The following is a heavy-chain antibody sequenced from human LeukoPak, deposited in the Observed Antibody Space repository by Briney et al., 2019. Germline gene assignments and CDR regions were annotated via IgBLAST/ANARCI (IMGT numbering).Heavy chain of an antibody. CDR3: ARDPRIVGATPSLDY. J-gene: IGHJ4*02. D-gene: IGHD1-26*01. CDR2: INPSGGST. CDR1: GYTFTSYY. V-gene: IGHV1-46*01. Sequence: ASVKVSCKASGYTFTSYYMHWVRQAPGQGLEWMGIINPSGGSTSYAQKFQGRVTMTRDTSTSTVYMELSSLRSEDTAVYYCARDPRIVGATPSLDYWGQGTLVTVSS.